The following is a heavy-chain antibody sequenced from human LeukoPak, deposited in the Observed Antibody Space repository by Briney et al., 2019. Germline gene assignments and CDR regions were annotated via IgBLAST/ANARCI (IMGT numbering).Heavy chain of an antibody. CDR3: ARDSAWGSSWYSL. CDR2: VSSGGGTT. J-gene: IGHJ4*02. D-gene: IGHD6-13*01. V-gene: IGHV3-23*01. CDR1: GFTFSNYA. Sequence: GGSLRLSCAASGFTFSNYAMSWVRQAPGKRLEWVSSVSSGGGTTYYADSVKGRFTISRDNSKNTLYLQMNSLRAEDTAVYYCARDSAWGSSWYSLWGQGTLVTVSS.